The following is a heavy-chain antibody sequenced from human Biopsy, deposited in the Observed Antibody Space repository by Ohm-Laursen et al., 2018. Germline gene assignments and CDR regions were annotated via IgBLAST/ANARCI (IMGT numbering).Heavy chain of an antibody. J-gene: IGHJ4*02. CDR3: ARHSLDDFWSGAHYYFDY. V-gene: IGHV4-39*01. CDR2: IFYSGIT. CDR1: GGSVSSNVAY. Sequence: SDTLSLTCTVSGGSVSSNVAYWAWIRQPPGKGLESIGSIFYSGITYYNSSLESRVTVSVDTSKNQFHLRLTSMSASDTAVYYCARHSLDDFWSGAHYYFDYWGLGTLVTVSS. D-gene: IGHD3-3*01.